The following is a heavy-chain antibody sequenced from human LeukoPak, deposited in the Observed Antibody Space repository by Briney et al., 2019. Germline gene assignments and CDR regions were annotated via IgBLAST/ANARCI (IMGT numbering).Heavy chain of an antibody. J-gene: IGHJ6*03. CDR1: GFTFSSYS. Sequence: GGSLRLSCAAPGFTFSSYSMNWVRQAPGKGLEWVSYISSSSSTIYYADSVKGRFTISRDNAKNSLYLQMNSLRAEDTAVYYCARDWRWQPGFDYYYMDVWGKGTTVTVSS. D-gene: IGHD3-10*01. CDR2: ISSSSSTI. CDR3: ARDWRWQPGFDYYYMDV. V-gene: IGHV3-48*01.